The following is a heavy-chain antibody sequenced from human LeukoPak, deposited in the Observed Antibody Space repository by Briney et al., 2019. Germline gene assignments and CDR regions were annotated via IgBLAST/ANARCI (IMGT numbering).Heavy chain of an antibody. CDR1: GFTFSSYA. CDR3: ASLPTHYDILTGRFDY. V-gene: IGHV3-23*01. J-gene: IGHJ4*02. CDR2: ISGSGGST. D-gene: IGHD3-9*01. Sequence: GGSLRLSCAASGFTFSSYAMSRVRQAPGKGLEWVSAISGSGGSTYYADSVKGRFTISRDNSKNTLYLQMNSLRAEDTAVYYCASLPTHYDILTGRFDYWGQGTLVTVSS.